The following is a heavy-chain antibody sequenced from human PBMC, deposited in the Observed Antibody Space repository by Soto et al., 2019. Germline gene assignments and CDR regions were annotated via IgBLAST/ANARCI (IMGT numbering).Heavy chain of an antibody. V-gene: IGHV3-30*18. CDR2: ISNDGSNK. Sequence: QVQMVESGGGVVQPGRSLRLSCAASGFSFSTYGTHWVRQAPGKGLEWMAVISNDGSNKYYADSVKGRFTISRDNSKDTLFLQMNSLRGEDTAVYYCANVVREDSTSSTFYYYSGMDVWGKGTTVTVSS. J-gene: IGHJ6*04. CDR3: ANVVREDSTSSTFYYYSGMDV. D-gene: IGHD6-6*01. CDR1: GFSFSTYG.